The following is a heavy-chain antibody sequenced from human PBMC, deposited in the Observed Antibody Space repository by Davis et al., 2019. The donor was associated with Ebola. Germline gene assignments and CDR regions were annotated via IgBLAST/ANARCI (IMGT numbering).Heavy chain of an antibody. D-gene: IGHD1-26*01. CDR3: ASSGSYWNAFDI. Sequence: GSLRLSCTVSGGSISGSNYYWAWIRQPPGKGLEWIGNIWHSGSTYYSPSLKSRVTISVDTPKNQFSLKLSSVTAADTAVYYCASSGSYWNAFDIWGQGTMVTVSS. CDR2: IWHSGST. CDR1: GGSISGSNYY. V-gene: IGHV4-39*01. J-gene: IGHJ3*02.